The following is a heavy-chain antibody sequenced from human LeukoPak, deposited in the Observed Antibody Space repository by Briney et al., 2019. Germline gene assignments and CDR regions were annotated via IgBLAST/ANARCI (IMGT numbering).Heavy chain of an antibody. D-gene: IGHD7-27*01. CDR1: GFTFSSYS. J-gene: IGHJ5*02. CDR3: ARGDNWGLPDRFDP. CDR2: ISSSSSYI. V-gene: IGHV3-21*01. Sequence: GGSLRLSCAASGFTFSSYSMNWVRQAPGKGLEWVSSISSSSSYIYYADSVKGRFTISRDNAKNSLYLQMNSLRAEDTAVDYCARGDNWGLPDRFDPWGQGTLVTVSS.